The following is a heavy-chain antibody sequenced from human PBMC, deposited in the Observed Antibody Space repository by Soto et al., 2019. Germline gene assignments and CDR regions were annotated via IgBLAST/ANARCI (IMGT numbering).Heavy chain of an antibody. J-gene: IGHJ2*01. CDR2: INAGNGNT. D-gene: IGHD1-26*01. CDR3: ARGGSLYWYFDL. CDR1: GYTFNNYA. V-gene: IGHV1-3*01. Sequence: ASVKVSCKASGYTFNNYAMHWVRQAPGQRLEWMGWINAGNGNTKYSQKFQGRVTITRDTSASTAYMELSSLRSEDTAVYYCARGGSLYWYFDLWGRGTLVTVSS.